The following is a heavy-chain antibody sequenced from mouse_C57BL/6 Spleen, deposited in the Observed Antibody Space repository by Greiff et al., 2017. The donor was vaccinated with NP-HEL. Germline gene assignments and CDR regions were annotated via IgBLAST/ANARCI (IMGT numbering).Heavy chain of an antibody. D-gene: IGHD6-5*01. CDR1: GYAFSSYW. Sequence: VQLLQSGAELVKPGASVKISCKASGYAFSSYWMNWVKQRPGKGLEWIGQIYPGDGDTNYNGKFKGKATLTADTSSSTAYMQLSSLTSEDSAVYFGARGDAPTCAMDYWGQGTSVTVSS. V-gene: IGHV1-80*01. J-gene: IGHJ4*01. CDR2: IYPGDGDT. CDR3: ARGDAPTCAMDY.